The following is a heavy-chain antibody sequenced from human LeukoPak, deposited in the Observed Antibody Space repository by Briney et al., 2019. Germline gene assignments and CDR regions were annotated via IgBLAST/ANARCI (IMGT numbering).Heavy chain of an antibody. Sequence: KASETLSLTCTVSGYSISSGYYWGWIRQPPGKGLEWIGSIYHSGSTYYNPSLKSRVTISVDTSKNQFSLKLSSVTAADTAVYYCAKSGYNRFDYWGQGTLVTVSS. CDR1: GYSISSGYY. CDR2: IYHSGST. J-gene: IGHJ4*02. V-gene: IGHV4-38-2*02. CDR3: AKSGYNRFDY. D-gene: IGHD5-24*01.